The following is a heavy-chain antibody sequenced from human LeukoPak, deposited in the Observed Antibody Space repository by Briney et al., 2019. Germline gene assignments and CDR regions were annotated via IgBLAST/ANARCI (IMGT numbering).Heavy chain of an antibody. J-gene: IGHJ4*02. V-gene: IGHV3-30*18. Sequence: GGSLRLSCAASGFTFSSYGMHWVRQAPGKGLEWVAVISYDGSNKYYADSVKGRFTISRDNSKNTLYLQMNSLRAEDTAGYYCAKGNHYYDSSGYELDYWGQGTLVTVSS. CDR2: ISYDGSNK. CDR1: GFTFSSYG. CDR3: AKGNHYYDSSGYELDY. D-gene: IGHD3-22*01.